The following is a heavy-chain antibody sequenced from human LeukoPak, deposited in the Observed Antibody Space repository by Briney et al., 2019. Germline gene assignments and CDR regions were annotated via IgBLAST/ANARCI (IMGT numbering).Heavy chain of an antibody. CDR2: THNSGTT. CDR1: GGSISSGSYY. V-gene: IGHV4-61*01. CDR3: ARSRGGFGDYGSWFDP. J-gene: IGHJ5*02. D-gene: IGHD4-17*01. Sequence: PSQTLSLTCTVSGGSISSGSYYWSWIRQPPGTGLEWIGFTHNSGTTNYNPSLKSRVTMSLDTSKNQFSLKLTSVTAADTAFYYCARSRGGFGDYGSWFDPWGQGTLVTVSS.